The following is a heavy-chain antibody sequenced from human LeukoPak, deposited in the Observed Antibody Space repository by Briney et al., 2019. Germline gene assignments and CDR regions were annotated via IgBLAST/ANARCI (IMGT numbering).Heavy chain of an antibody. CDR1: GFTVSNIY. CDR3: ARGVGATRGSSLFDP. CDR2: IYSGGST. D-gene: IGHD1-26*01. Sequence: GGSLRLSCLASGFTVSNIYMSWVRQAPGKGLEWVSVIYSGGSTYYADSVKGRFTISRDNSKNTLYLQMNNLRAEDTAVYYCARGVGATRGSSLFDPWGQGSLVTVSS. V-gene: IGHV3-53*01. J-gene: IGHJ5*02.